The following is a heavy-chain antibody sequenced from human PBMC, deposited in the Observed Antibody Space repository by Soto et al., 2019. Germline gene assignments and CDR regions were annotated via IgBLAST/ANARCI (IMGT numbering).Heavy chain of an antibody. J-gene: IGHJ6*02. V-gene: IGHV3-30*18. CDR3: VKDGGGGYQAANYYYYGLDV. CDR2: ISYDGINK. Sequence: GGSLRLSCAASGFSFSAHGMHWVRQAPGKGLEWVAVISYDGINKDYADSVEGRLTISRDNSKNTLYLQLDSLRIDDTGIYYCVKDGGGGYQAANYYYYGLDVWGQGTTVTVSS. D-gene: IGHD2-21*01. CDR1: GFSFSAHG.